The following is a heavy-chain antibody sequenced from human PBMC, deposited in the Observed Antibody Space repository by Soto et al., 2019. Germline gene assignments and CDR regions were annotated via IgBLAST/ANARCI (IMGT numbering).Heavy chain of an antibody. CDR2: ISYDGSTK. CDR1: GFTFSNYA. D-gene: IGHD4-17*01. V-gene: IGHV3-30-3*01. CDR3: ARRGITTVTTRGWFDY. Sequence: QVQLVESGGGVVQPGGSLRLSCAASGFTFSNYAMHWVRQAPGKGLEWVALISYDGSTKYYADSVKGRFTISRDNSKNTLYLQMNSLRAEDTAVYYCARRGITTVTTRGWFDYWGQGALVTVSS. J-gene: IGHJ4*02.